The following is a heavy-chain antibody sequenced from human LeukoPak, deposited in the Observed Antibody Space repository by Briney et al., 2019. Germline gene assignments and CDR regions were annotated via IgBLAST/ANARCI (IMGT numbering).Heavy chain of an antibody. D-gene: IGHD2-2*01. V-gene: IGHV3-74*01. CDR1: GFTFSSYW. Sequence: GGSLRLSCAASGFTFSSYWMHWVRQAPGKGLVWVSRINTDGRGTTYADSVKGRFTISRDNAKNTLYLQMKSLRAEDTAVYYCARGAVPAASRRDWDYWGQGTLVTVSS. J-gene: IGHJ4*02. CDR2: INTDGRGT. CDR3: ARGAVPAASRRDWDY.